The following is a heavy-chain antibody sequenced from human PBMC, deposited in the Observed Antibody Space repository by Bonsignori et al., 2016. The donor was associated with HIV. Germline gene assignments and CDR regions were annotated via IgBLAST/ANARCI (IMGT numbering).Heavy chain of an antibody. CDR2: IDHSGGT. J-gene: IGHJ4*02. Sequence: QVQLRQWGAGLLKPSETLSLTCAGYGGSTGRFWSWVRQPPGKGLEWIGEIDHSGGTNYTPSLKTRVVISIDTSMSQVSLTLNSVTAADTAVYYCARGRRVGGPTGFWSGYLHWGQGVLVTVSS. CDR3: ARGRRVGGPTGFWSGYLH. D-gene: IGHD3-3*01. V-gene: IGHV4-34*01. CDR1: GGSTGRF.